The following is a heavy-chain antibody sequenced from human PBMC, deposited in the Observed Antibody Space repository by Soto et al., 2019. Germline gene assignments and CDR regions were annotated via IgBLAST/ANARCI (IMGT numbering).Heavy chain of an antibody. D-gene: IGHD3-3*01. CDR3: ARGVIFLEWSQRVNAFDI. CDR2: ISAYNGNT. V-gene: IGHV1-18*01. J-gene: IGHJ3*02. CDR1: GYTFTSYG. Sequence: ASVKVSCKASGYTFTSYGISWVRQAPGQGLEWMGWISAYNGNTNYAQKLQGRVTMTTDTSTSTAYMELRSLRSDDTAVYYCARGVIFLEWSQRVNAFDIWGQGTRVTVSS.